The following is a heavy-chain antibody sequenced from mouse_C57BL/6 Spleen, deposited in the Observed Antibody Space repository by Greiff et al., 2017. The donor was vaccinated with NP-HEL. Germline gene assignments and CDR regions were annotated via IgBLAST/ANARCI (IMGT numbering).Heavy chain of an antibody. D-gene: IGHD2-3*01. CDR1: GFTFSDYY. CDR2: INYDGSST. Sequence: EVQVVESEGGLVQPGSSMKLSCTASGFTFSDYYMAWVRQVPEKGLEWVANINYDGSSTYYLDSLKSRFIISRDNAKNILYLQMSSLKSEDTATYYCARAGIYDGYYEYFDVWGTGTTVTVSS. J-gene: IGHJ1*03. V-gene: IGHV5-16*01. CDR3: ARAGIYDGYYEYFDV.